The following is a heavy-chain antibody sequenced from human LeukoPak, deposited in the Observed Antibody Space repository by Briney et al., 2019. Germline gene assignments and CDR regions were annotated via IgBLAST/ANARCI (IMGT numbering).Heavy chain of an antibody. CDR1: GYTFTNNF. D-gene: IGHD6-19*01. V-gene: IGHV1-2*02. J-gene: IGHJ4*02. CDR3: ASLVTGIEY. CDR2: INPNSGGT. Sequence: ASVKVSCKTSGYTFTNNFMHWARQAPGQGLEWMGVINPNSGGTNYAQKFQRRVTMTRDTSISIAYMELNSLRSDDTAVYYCASLVTGIEYWGQGTLVTVSS.